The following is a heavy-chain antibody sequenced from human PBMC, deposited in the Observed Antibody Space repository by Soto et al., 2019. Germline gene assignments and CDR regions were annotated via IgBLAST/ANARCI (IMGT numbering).Heavy chain of an antibody. V-gene: IGHV1-69*13. J-gene: IGHJ5*01. CDR1: GGTLNHYV. D-gene: IGHD1-26*01. CDR3: AKDGFSGSYHDS. Sequence: SVKVSCKASGGTLNHYVISWVRQAPGQGLEWLGYIIPMVGSTKFAQRFQGRLTITADGSARTAYMALSSLTSEHAAVYYCAKDGFSGSYHDSCEQGTLVTVAS. CDR2: IIPMVGST.